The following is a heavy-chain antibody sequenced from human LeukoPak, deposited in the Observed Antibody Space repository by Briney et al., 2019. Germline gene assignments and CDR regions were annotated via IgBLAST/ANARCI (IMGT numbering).Heavy chain of an antibody. D-gene: IGHD3-3*01. Sequence: GGSLRLSCAASGFTFSSYWMSWVRQAPGKGLEWVANIKQDGSEKYYVDSVKGRFTISRDNAKNSLYLQMNSLRAEDAAVCYCARDLTYDFWSGYYSGYYYMDVWGKGTAVTVSS. CDR1: GFTFSSYW. CDR2: IKQDGSEK. CDR3: ARDLTYDFWSGYYSGYYYMDV. J-gene: IGHJ6*03. V-gene: IGHV3-7*01.